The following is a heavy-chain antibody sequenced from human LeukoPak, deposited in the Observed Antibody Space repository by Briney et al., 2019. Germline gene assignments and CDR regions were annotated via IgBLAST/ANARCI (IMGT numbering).Heavy chain of an antibody. CDR2: INANSGDT. D-gene: IGHD6-25*01. J-gene: IGHJ2*01. Sequence: ASVKVSCKASGNMVTGYHVHWVRQAPGQGLEWMGWINANSGDTNYAQTFQSRDTFTRDPSISTAYMELSRMTSDDTAVYYCATISSGHWYFDLGGRGTLVIVSS. V-gene: IGHV1-2*02. CDR1: GNMVTGYH. CDR3: ATISSGHWYFDL.